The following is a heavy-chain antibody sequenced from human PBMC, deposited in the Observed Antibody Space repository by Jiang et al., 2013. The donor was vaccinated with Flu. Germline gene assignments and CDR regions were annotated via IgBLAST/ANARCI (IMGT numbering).Heavy chain of an antibody. CDR3: ARPFPSNYYYYYGMDV. CDR1: GYIFTNYW. V-gene: IGHV5-10-1*01. Sequence: GSGYIFTNYWISWVRQMPGKGLEWMGRIDPSDSYTNYSPSFHGHVTMSVDKSLATAYLQWSSLKASDTAMYYCARPFPSNYYYYYGMDVWGQGTTVTVSS. CDR2: IDPSDSYT. J-gene: IGHJ6*02.